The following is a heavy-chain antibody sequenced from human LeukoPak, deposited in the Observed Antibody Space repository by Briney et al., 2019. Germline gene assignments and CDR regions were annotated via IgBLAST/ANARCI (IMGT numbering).Heavy chain of an antibody. CDR1: GFTVSTNY. J-gene: IGHJ4*02. D-gene: IGHD1-26*01. CDR2: IYSGGST. V-gene: IGHV3-53*01. CDR3: AKTSMFKSELQDY. Sequence: PGGSLRLSCAASGFTVSTNYMSWVRQAPGKGLEWVSVIYSGGSTYYADSVKGRFTISRDNSKNTLYLQMNSLRAEDTAVYYCAKTSMFKSELQDYWGQGTLVTVSS.